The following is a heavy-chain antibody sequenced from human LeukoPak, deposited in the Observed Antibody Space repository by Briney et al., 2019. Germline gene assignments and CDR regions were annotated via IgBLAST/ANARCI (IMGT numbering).Heavy chain of an antibody. J-gene: IGHJ4*02. CDR1: GGSVSSASYY. V-gene: IGHV4-61*01. CDR2: VYYTGST. CDR3: ARTQYCSSTSCYFGYFDY. Sequence: LETLSLTCTVSGGSVSSASYYWSWIRQPPGKGLEWIAYVYYTGSTNYNPSLKSRVTISLDTSKNQFSLKLSSVTAADTAVYYCARTQYCSSTSCYFGYFDYWGQGTLVTVSS. D-gene: IGHD2-2*01.